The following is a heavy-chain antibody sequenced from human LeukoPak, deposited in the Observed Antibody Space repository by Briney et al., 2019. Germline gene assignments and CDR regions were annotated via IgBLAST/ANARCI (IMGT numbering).Heavy chain of an antibody. D-gene: IGHD3-3*01. V-gene: IGHV4-59*08. J-gene: IGHJ4*02. CDR1: GGSISSYY. CDR2: IYYSGST. Sequence: PSETLSLTCTVSGGSISSYYWSWIRQPPGKGLEWIGYIYYSGSTNYNPSLKSRVTISVDTSKNQFSLKLSSVTAADTAVYYCARLGYDFWSGYQTFDYWGQGTLVTVSS. CDR3: ARLGYDFWSGYQTFDY.